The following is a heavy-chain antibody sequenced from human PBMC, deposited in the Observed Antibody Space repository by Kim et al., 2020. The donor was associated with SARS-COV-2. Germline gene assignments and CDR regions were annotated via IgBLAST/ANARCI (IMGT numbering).Heavy chain of an antibody. D-gene: IGHD4-4*01. CDR1: GFSFSIYS. CDR2: ILYDGSDK. V-gene: IGHV3-30-3*01. CDR3: ARNFIDYSSTYGIDV. J-gene: IGHJ6*02. Sequence: GGSLRLSCVASGFSFSIYSMHWVRQSPGKGLEWVAVILYDGSDKYYADSVKGRFTISRDDSKNTVYLQMDSLRGEDTAVYYCARNFIDYSSTYGIDVWGQATMVTVSS.